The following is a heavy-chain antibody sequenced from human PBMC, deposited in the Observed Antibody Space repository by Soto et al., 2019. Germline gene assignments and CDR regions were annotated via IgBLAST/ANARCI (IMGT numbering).Heavy chain of an antibody. D-gene: IGHD6-13*01. CDR1: RYTLTEVS. CDR2: LDPEDGEI. Sequence: ASVKVSCKVSRYTLTEVSIHWVRRAPGKGLEWMGGLDPEDGEIIYAQKFQGRATVTEETSTDTAYMELSSLTSEDTAVYYCATRFIAGRGAFDIWGQGTMVTVSS. V-gene: IGHV1-24*01. CDR3: ATRFIAGRGAFDI. J-gene: IGHJ3*02.